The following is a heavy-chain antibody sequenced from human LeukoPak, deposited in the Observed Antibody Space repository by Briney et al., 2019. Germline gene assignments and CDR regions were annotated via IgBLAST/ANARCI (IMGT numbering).Heavy chain of an antibody. Sequence: PSETLALTCTVSGGSMSGQYWRWIRRPPGKGLEWIGNMYYGGSTNYTPSLKRRVTISIDTSKNQFSLKLSSVTAADTAVYYCARRLDDMDVWGKGTTVTVSS. V-gene: IGHV4-59*08. J-gene: IGHJ6*03. D-gene: IGHD4-11*01. CDR1: GGSMSGQY. CDR3: ARRLDDMDV. CDR2: MYYGGST.